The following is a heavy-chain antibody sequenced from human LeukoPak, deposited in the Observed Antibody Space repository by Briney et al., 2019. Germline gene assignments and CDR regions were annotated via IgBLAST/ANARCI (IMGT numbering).Heavy chain of an antibody. CDR1: GGSISRSSYY. J-gene: IGHJ3*02. Sequence: SETLSLTCTVSGGSISRSSYYWGWIRQPPGKGLEWIGNIYYSGSTYYNPSLKSRVTISVDTSKNQFSLKLSSVTAADTAVYYCARPTYYYDSSGYSYAFDIWGQGTMVTVSS. CDR2: IYYSGST. V-gene: IGHV4-39*07. CDR3: ARPTYYYDSSGYSYAFDI. D-gene: IGHD3-22*01.